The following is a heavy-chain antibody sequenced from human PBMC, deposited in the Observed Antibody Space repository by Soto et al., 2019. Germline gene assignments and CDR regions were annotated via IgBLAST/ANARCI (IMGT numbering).Heavy chain of an antibody. CDR1: GYTFTGYY. CDR3: ERDGAESYYYSGMEV. D-gene: IGHD3-16*01. Sequence: GASVKVSCKASGYTFTGYYMHWVRQAPGQGLEWMGWINPNSGGTNYAQKFQGRVTMTRDTSISTAYMELSRLRSDDTALYYCERDGAESYYYSGMEVWGQGNTVAVSS. J-gene: IGHJ6*01. CDR2: INPNSGGT. V-gene: IGHV1-2*02.